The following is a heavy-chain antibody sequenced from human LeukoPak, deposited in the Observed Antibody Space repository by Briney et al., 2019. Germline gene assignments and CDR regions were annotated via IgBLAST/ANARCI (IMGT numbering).Heavy chain of an antibody. V-gene: IGHV3-30-3*01. CDR3: ARDRGGSGYYYVDY. CDR1: EFNFNTYA. CDR2: ISYDGSNK. D-gene: IGHD3-22*01. J-gene: IGHJ4*02. Sequence: GGSLRLSCVASEFNFNTYALHWVRQAPGKGLEWVAAISYDGSNKYYADSVKGRFSISRDNSQNTLYLQMNSLRGDDTAVYYCARDRGGSGYYYVDYWGQGTLVTVSS.